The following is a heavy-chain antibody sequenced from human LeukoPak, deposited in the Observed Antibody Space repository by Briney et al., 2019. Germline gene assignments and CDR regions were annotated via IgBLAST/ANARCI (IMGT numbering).Heavy chain of an antibody. CDR1: GGSVSSGSYC. Sequence: PSETLSLTCTVSGGSVSSGSYCWSWVRQPPGGGLQWIGYMCHSGSSSYNPSLNSRLTMSVDTSNNQFSLRLNSVTAADTAVYYCARGEVDTAMATSFDYWGQGTLVTVSS. J-gene: IGHJ4*02. D-gene: IGHD5-18*01. CDR3: ARGEVDTAMATSFDY. CDR2: MCHSGSS. V-gene: IGHV4-61*01.